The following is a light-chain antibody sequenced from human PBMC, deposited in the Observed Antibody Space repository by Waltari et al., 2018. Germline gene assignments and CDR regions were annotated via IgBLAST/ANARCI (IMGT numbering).Light chain of an antibody. V-gene: IGKV3-11*01. CDR2: DAS. CDR3: QQRRNWPPLT. J-gene: IGKJ4*01. CDR1: QSVDIY. Sequence: ETVLTQSPATLSLSPGERATLSCRASQSVDIYLAWYQQKPGQAPRLLIHDASHRATGIPARFSGSGSGTDFTLTISSLEPEDFAVYYCQQRRNWPPLTFGGGTKVEIK.